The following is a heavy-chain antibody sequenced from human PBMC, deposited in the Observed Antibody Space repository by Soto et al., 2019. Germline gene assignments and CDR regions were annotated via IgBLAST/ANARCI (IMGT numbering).Heavy chain of an antibody. J-gene: IGHJ3*02. Sequence: GGSLRLSCAASGSTVSSNYMSWVRQAPGKGLEWVSVIYSGGSTYYADSVKGRFTISRDNSKNTLYLQMNSLRAEDTAVYYCARGLTREDAFDIWGQGTMVTVSS. D-gene: IGHD3-22*01. CDR1: GSTVSSNY. CDR2: IYSGGST. CDR3: ARGLTREDAFDI. V-gene: IGHV3-53*01.